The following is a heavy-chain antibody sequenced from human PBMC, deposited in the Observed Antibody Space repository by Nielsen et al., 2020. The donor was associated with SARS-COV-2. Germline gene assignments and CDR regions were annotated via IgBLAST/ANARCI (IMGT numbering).Heavy chain of an antibody. CDR2: IYYSGST. Sequence: WIRQPPGKGLEWIGSIYYSGSTYYDPSLKSRVTISVDTSKDQFSLKLSSVTAADTAVYYCARHGTYYDFWSGYFDAFDIWGQGTMVTVSS. D-gene: IGHD3-3*01. CDR3: ARHGTYYDFWSGYFDAFDI. V-gene: IGHV4-39*01. J-gene: IGHJ3*02.